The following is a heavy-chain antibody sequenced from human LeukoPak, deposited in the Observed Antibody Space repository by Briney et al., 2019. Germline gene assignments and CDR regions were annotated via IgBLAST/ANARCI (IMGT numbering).Heavy chain of an antibody. CDR2: ISSSSSYI. CDR3: ARDRSSDFWSGRYYYYGMDV. V-gene: IGHV3-21*01. J-gene: IGHJ6*02. Sequence: PGGSLRLSCAASGFTFSSYSMTWVRQAPGKGLEWVSSISSSSSYIYYADSVKGRFTISRDNAKNSLYLQMNSLRAEDTAVYYCARDRSSDFWSGRYYYYGMDVWGQGTTVTVSS. D-gene: IGHD3-3*01. CDR1: GFTFSSYS.